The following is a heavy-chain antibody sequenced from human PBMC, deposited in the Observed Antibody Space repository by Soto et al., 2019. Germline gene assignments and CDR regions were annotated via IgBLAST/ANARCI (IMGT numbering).Heavy chain of an antibody. J-gene: IGHJ3*02. CDR2: INHSGST. V-gene: IGHV4-34*01. Sequence: KQSQTLSLTCAVYGGSFSGYYWSWIRQPPGKGLEWIGEINHSGSTNYNPSLKSRVTISVDTSKNQFSLKLSSVTAADTAVYYCARNRTAAHDAFDIWGQGTMVTVSS. CDR3: ARNRTAAHDAFDI. D-gene: IGHD3-16*02. CDR1: GGSFSGYY.